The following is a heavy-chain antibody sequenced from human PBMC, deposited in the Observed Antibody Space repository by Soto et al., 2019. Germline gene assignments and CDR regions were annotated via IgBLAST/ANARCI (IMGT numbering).Heavy chain of an antibody. Sequence: PGGSLRLSCAASGFTFSSYGMHWVRQAPGKGLEWVAVIWYDGSNKYYADSVKGRFTISRDNSKNTLYLQMNSLRAEDTAVYYCARDHEVVAGTMSFGCWGQGTLVTVSS. V-gene: IGHV3-33*01. J-gene: IGHJ4*02. D-gene: IGHD6-19*01. CDR2: IWYDGSNK. CDR3: ARDHEVVAGTMSFGC. CDR1: GFTFSSYG.